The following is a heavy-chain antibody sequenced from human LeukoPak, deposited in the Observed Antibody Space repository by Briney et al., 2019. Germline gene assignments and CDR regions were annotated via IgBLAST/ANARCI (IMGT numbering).Heavy chain of an antibody. V-gene: IGHV3-21*01. Sequence: PGGSLRLSSAASGFTFSSYSMNWVRQAPGKGLEWVSSISSSSYIYYADSVKGRFTISRDNAKNSLYLQMNSLRAEDTAVYYCARDNGYYDSSGYYADAFDIWGQGTMVTVSS. CDR2: ISSSSYI. D-gene: IGHD3-22*01. CDR3: ARDNGYYDSSGYYADAFDI. CDR1: GFTFSSYS. J-gene: IGHJ3*02.